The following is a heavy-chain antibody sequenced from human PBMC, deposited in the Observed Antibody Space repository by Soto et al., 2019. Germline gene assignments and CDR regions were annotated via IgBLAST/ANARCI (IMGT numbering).Heavy chain of an antibody. CDR1: VGSISSSNW. Sequence: PSETLCVTCVFSVGSISSSNWLSWFRQPPGKGLEWIGEIYHSGSTNYNPSLKSRVTISVDKSKNQFSLKLRSVTAADTAVYYCASLTVRGVIYYHYGMDVWGQGTTVTVSS. D-gene: IGHD3-10*01. J-gene: IGHJ6*02. V-gene: IGHV4-4*02. CDR2: IYHSGST. CDR3: ASLTVRGVIYYHYGMDV.